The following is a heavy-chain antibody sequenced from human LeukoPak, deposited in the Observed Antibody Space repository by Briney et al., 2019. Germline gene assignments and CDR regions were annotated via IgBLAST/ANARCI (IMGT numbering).Heavy chain of an antibody. J-gene: IGHJ3*02. CDR3: AREGYSYAHDAFDI. D-gene: IGHD5-18*01. CDR1: GFTFSSYW. CDR2: IKQDGSEK. V-gene: IGHV3-7*01. Sequence: GGSLRLSCAASGFTFSSYWMSWVRQAPGKGLEWVANIKQDGSEKYYVDSVKGRFTISRDNAKNSLYLQMNSLRAEDTAVYYCAREGYSYAHDAFDIWGQGTMVTVSS.